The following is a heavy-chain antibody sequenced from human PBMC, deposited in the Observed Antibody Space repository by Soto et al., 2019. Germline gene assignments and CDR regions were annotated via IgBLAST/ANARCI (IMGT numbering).Heavy chain of an antibody. V-gene: IGHV3-74*03. D-gene: IGHD2-15*01. Sequence: GGSLRLSCTASQSNFSSSWMHWVRQAPGKGLVWVSRINTDGSSTMYADSVKGRFTISRDNARNTVFLQMNSLRTEDTAVYYCVREASFVLRRKGFDLWGQGTQVTVSS. J-gene: IGHJ5*02. CDR2: INTDGSST. CDR3: VREASFVLRRKGFDL. CDR1: QSNFSSSW.